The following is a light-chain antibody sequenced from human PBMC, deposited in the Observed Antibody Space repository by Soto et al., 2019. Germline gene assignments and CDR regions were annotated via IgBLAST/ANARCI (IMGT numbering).Light chain of an antibody. Sequence: QLVLTQSPSASASLGASVKLTCTLSSGHSSYAIAWHQQQPEKGPRYLMKLNSDGSHSKGDGIPDRFSGSSAGAERYRTISSLQSEDEADYYCQTWDNGIRVFGGGIKLTVL. CDR1: SGHSSYA. CDR2: LNSDGSH. CDR3: QTWDNGIRV. J-gene: IGLJ2*01. V-gene: IGLV4-69*01.